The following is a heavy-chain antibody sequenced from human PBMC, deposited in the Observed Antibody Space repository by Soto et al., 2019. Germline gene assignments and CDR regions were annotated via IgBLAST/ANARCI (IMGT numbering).Heavy chain of an antibody. D-gene: IGHD3-10*01. J-gene: IGHJ4*02. V-gene: IGHV2-5*02. CDR2: IYWDDDK. CDR3: VHSSRLYNDPPNSPYYFDY. CDR1: GFSLGTSGVG. Sequence: SGPTLVNPTQTLTLTCTFSGFSLGTSGVGVGWTRQPPGKALEWLALIYWDDDKRYSPSLKNRLTITEDSSKNQVVLTMTNMDPVDTATYFCVHSSRLYNDPPNSPYYFDYWGQGTLVTVSS.